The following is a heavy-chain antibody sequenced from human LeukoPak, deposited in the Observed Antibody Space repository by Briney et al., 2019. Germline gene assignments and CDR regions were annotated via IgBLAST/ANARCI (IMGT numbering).Heavy chain of an antibody. CDR1: GGTFSSYA. J-gene: IGHJ4*02. D-gene: IGHD2-2*02. CDR3: ARVGSRYCSSTSCYTAFDY. Sequence: SVKVSCKASGGTFSSYAISWVRQAPGQGLEWMGGIIPIFGTANYAQKFQGRVTITADESTSPAYMEMSSLRSEDTTVYYCARVGSRYCSSTSCYTAFDYWGQGTLVTVSS. V-gene: IGHV1-69*13. CDR2: IIPIFGTA.